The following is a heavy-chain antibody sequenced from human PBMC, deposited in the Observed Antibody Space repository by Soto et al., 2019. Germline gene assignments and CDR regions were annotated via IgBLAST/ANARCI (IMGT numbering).Heavy chain of an antibody. CDR3: ARVVYDILTGYDHPYYYYYMDV. D-gene: IGHD3-9*01. V-gene: IGHV4-59*08. J-gene: IGHJ6*03. CDR2: IYYSGST. CDR1: GGSISSYY. Sequence: SETLSLTCTVSGGSISSYYWSWIRQPPGKGLEWIGYIYYSGSTNYNPSLKSRVTISVDTSKNQFSLKLSSVTAADTAVYYCARVVYDILTGYDHPYYYYYMDVWGKGTTVTVSS.